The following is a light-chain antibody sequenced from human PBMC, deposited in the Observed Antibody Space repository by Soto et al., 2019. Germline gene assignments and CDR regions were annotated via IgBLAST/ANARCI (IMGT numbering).Light chain of an antibody. J-gene: IGKJ4*01. CDR3: QQYYDTPLT. Sequence: DIVMTQSPDSLAVSLGERATINCKSSQSVFYTSNNKNYLAWYLQKPGQPPKLLTYWASIRESGVPDRFSGSGSETDFTLTISSLQAEDVAVYYCQQYYDTPLTFGGGTKVEI. V-gene: IGKV4-1*01. CDR2: WAS. CDR1: QSVFYTSNNKNY.